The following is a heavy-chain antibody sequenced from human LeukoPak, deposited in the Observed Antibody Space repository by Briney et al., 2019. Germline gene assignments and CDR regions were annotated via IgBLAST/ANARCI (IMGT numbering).Heavy chain of an antibody. J-gene: IGHJ5*02. V-gene: IGHV3-7*01. CDR1: GFTFSSNW. CDR3: ARGGHWLDP. Sequence: PGGSLRLSCAASGFTFSSNWMSWVRQAPGKGLEWVANIKGDGSEKYYGDSVKGRFTISRDNAKNSLFLQMNSLRAEDTAVYFCARGGHWLDPWGQGTMVTVSS. CDR2: IKGDGSEK.